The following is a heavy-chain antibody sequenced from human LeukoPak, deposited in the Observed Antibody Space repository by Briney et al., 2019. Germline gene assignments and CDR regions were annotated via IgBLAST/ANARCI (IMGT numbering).Heavy chain of an antibody. D-gene: IGHD5-12*01. V-gene: IGHV3-23*01. CDR2: ISGDGEST. J-gene: IGHJ4*02. CDR3: ARGGSGYDFDF. CDR1: GVTLRNYA. Sequence: GSLRLSCAASGVTLRNYAMAWIRQAPGKGLQRVSVISGDGESTYYADSVRGRFTISRDNSKNTMYLQMNSLRAEDTAVYYCARGGSGYDFDFWGQGTLVTVSS.